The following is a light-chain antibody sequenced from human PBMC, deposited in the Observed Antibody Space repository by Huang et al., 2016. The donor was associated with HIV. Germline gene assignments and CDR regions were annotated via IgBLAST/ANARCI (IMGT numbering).Light chain of an antibody. V-gene: IGKV1-5*03. CDR1: QSIGTW. Sequence: DIQMTQSSATLSASVGDRVTITCRASQSIGTWLAWYQQKPGKAPKLLIYEASTLESGGPSRFSGGGSGTEFTLTINSLQPDDCATYYCQHYNSFPWTFGQGTKVE. CDR3: QHYNSFPWT. J-gene: IGKJ1*01. CDR2: EAS.